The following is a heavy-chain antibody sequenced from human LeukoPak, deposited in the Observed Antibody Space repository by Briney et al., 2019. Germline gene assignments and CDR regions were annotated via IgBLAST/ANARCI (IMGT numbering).Heavy chain of an antibody. Sequence: GGSLRLSCAASGFTFSSYAMSWVRQAPGKGLEWVSAISGSGGSTYYADSVKGRFTISRDNSKNTLYLQMNSLRAEDTAVYYCANVYSSSWTDLEYFQHWGQGTLVTVSS. V-gene: IGHV3-23*01. CDR1: GFTFSSYA. CDR2: ISGSGGST. D-gene: IGHD6-13*01. J-gene: IGHJ1*01. CDR3: ANVYSSSWTDLEYFQH.